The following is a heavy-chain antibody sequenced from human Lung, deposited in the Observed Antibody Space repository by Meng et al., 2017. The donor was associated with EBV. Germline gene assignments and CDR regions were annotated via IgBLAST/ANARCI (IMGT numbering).Heavy chain of an antibody. CDR1: GYIFNNYG. CDR3: ARVEVGITSGDY. Sequence: QVLLWQPGAEVKKPGAAVKVSCKASGYIFNNYGVSWVRHAPGQGPEWMGWISAYNGNTNYAQNFQGRFTMTTDTSTSTAYMELRSLRSDDTAVYYCARVEVGITSGDYWGQGTLVTVSS. J-gene: IGHJ4*02. D-gene: IGHD1-26*01. V-gene: IGHV1-18*01. CDR2: ISAYNGNT.